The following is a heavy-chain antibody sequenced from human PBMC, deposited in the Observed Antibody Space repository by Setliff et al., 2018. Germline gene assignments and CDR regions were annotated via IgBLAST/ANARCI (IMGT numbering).Heavy chain of an antibody. Sequence: VASVKVSCKASGDTFSTYALSWVRQAPGQGLEWMGWISVYTGNTNYAPKLQGRVTMTTDASTSTAYMELRGLTSDDTAVYYCSRLVRYCSKTTCQTASGAELWGQGTLVTVSS. CDR3: SRLVRYCSKTTCQTASGAEL. CDR2: ISVYTGNT. V-gene: IGHV1-18*01. J-gene: IGHJ4*02. CDR1: GDTFSTYA. D-gene: IGHD2-8*01.